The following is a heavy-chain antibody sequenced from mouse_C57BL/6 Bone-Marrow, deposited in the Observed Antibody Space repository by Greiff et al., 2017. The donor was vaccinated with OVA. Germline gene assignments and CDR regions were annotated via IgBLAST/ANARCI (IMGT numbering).Heavy chain of an antibody. D-gene: IGHD3-3*01. CDR1: GYTFTSYG. V-gene: IGHV1-81*01. Sequence: QVQLQRSGAELARPGASVKLSCKASGYTFTSYGISWVKQRTGQGLEWIGEIYPRSGNTYYNEKFKGKATLTADKSSSTAYMELRSLTSEDSAVDFWARSRGRYYAMDYWGQGTSVTASS. J-gene: IGHJ4*01. CDR2: IYPRSGNT. CDR3: ARSRGRYYAMDY.